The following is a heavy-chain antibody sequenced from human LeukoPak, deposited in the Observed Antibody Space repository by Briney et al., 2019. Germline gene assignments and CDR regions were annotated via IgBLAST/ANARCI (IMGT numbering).Heavy chain of an antibody. Sequence: SQTLSLTCAVSGDSVSSNSAAWNWIGQSPSRGLEWLGRTYYRSKWYTDYAVSVKSRITINPDTSKNQFSLQLNSVTPEDTAVYYCAREMRVVIAAYYFDYWGQGTLVTVSS. CDR2: TYYRSKWYT. D-gene: IGHD2-21*01. CDR3: AREMRVVIAAYYFDY. J-gene: IGHJ4*02. V-gene: IGHV6-1*01. CDR1: GDSVSSNSAA.